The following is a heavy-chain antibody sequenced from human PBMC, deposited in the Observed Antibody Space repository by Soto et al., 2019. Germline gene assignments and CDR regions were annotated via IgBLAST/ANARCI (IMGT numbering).Heavy chain of an antibody. CDR1: GDSISSYY. V-gene: IGHV4-59*01. CDR2: IYSSGST. Sequence: SETLSLTCTVSGDSISSYYWSWIRQPPGKGLEWIGYIYSSGSTNYNPSLKSRVTIMRDTSKNQFSLTLTSVTAADTAVYYCARDLPSDYWGQGIQVTVSS. CDR3: ARDLPSDY. J-gene: IGHJ4*02.